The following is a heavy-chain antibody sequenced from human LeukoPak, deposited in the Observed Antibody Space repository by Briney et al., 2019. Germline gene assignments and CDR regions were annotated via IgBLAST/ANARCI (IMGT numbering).Heavy chain of an antibody. CDR1: GFTFSSYA. CDR2: ISSNGGST. D-gene: IGHD4-23*01. Sequence: PGGSLRLSCAASGFTFSSYAMHWVRQAPGKGLEYVSAISSNGGSTYYANSVKGRFTISRDNSKNTLYLQMGSLRAEDMAVYYCARGTVGGTVYMDVWGKGTTVTVSS. V-gene: IGHV3-64*01. CDR3: ARGTVGGTVYMDV. J-gene: IGHJ6*03.